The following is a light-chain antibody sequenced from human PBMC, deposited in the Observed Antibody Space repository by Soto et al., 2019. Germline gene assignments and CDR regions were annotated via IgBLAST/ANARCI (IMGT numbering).Light chain of an antibody. CDR2: GTS. CDR3: QQYDSSPRT. CDR1: QSVSSVS. Sequence: ESVLTQSPGTVSLSPGERATLSFMASQSVSSVSLAWYQQRPGQAPRLLMYGTSSRATGIPDRFRGSGSGTDLTLTISGLEPEDFAVYYCQQYDSSPRTFGQGTNVDIK. V-gene: IGKV3-20*01. J-gene: IGKJ1*01.